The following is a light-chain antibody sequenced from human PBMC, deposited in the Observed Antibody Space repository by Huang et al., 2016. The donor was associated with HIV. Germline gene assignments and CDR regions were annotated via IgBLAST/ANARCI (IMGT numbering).Light chain of an antibody. Sequence: EVVVVQSPLSLPVTLGQPASISCRSSESLVHSDGNTFLNWFFQRPGNSPRRLIYKGSKRDSGVPDRFSGSGSDTDFTLEISGVEAEDVGVYYCMQGTQWPPTFGQGTKVEV. V-gene: IGKV2-30*02. CDR1: ESLVHSDGNTF. CDR3: MQGTQWPPT. CDR2: KGS. J-gene: IGKJ1*01.